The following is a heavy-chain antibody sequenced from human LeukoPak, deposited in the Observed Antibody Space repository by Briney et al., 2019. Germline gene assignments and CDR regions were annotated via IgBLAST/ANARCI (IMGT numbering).Heavy chain of an antibody. Sequence: PSETLSVTCTVSGGSISSNYWSWIRQPPGKGLEYIGYIYYSGSTNYNPSLKSRVTISVDTSKNQFSLKLSSVTAADTAVYYCARREPAGAYDYWGQGTLVTVSS. CDR3: ARREPAGAYDY. CDR2: IYYSGST. D-gene: IGHD2-2*01. CDR1: GGSISSNY. V-gene: IGHV4-59*08. J-gene: IGHJ4*02.